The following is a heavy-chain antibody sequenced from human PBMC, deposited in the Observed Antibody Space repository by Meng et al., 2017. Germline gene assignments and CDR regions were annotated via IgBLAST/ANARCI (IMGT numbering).Heavy chain of an antibody. CDR1: GGSFSGYY. J-gene: IGHJ4*02. Sequence: QWGAGLVTPSEILSLPCAVFGGSFSGYYWSWIRQPPGKGLEWIGEINHSGSTNYNPSLKSRVTISVDTSKNQFSLKLSSVTAADTAVYYCARGGAVGANYYGSGSYNYWGQGTLVTVSS. V-gene: IGHV4-34*01. D-gene: IGHD3-10*01. CDR3: ARGGAVGANYYGSGSYNY. CDR2: INHSGST.